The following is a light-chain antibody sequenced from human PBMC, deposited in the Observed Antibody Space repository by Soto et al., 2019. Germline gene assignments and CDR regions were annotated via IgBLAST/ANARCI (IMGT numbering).Light chain of an antibody. CDR2: GNK. CDR1: GSSIGNNT. J-gene: IGLJ2*01. CDR3: AAWDGSLNNVL. V-gene: IGLV1-44*01. Sequence: QSVLTQPPSASWTPGQRVTISCSGSGSSIGNNTVNWYRQLPGTAPKLLIYGNKQRPSGVPYRFSGSKSGTSASLAIIGLQSEDEAEYYCAAWDGSLNNVLFGGGTKVTVL.